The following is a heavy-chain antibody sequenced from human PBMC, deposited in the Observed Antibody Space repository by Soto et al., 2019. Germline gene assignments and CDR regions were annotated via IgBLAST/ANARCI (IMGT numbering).Heavy chain of an antibody. CDR1: GGTFSSYA. J-gene: IGHJ5*02. CDR2: IIPIFGTA. Sequence: ASVKVSCKASGGTFSSYAISWVRQAPGQGLEWMGGIIPIFGTANYAQKFQGRVTITADESTSTAYMELSSLRSEDTAVYYCARRGQKYQLLYGWFDPWGQGTLVTVSS. V-gene: IGHV1-69*13. D-gene: IGHD2-2*02. CDR3: ARRGQKYQLLYGWFDP.